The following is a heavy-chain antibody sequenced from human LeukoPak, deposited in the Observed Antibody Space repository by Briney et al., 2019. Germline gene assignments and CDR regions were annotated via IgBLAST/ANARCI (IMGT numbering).Heavy chain of an antibody. CDR1: GFTFSSYA. Sequence: GGSLRLSCAASGFTFSSYAMHWVRQAPGKGLEWVAVISYDGSNKYYADSVKGRFTISRDNSKNTLYLQMNSLRAEDTAVYYCARCIAAAGYFDYWSQGTLVTVSS. CDR3: ARCIAAAGYFDY. J-gene: IGHJ4*02. CDR2: ISYDGSNK. V-gene: IGHV3-30*01. D-gene: IGHD6-13*01.